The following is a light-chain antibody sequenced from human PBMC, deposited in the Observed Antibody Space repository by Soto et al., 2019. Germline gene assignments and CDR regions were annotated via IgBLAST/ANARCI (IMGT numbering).Light chain of an antibody. J-gene: IGKJ2*01. V-gene: IGKV3-20*01. CDR3: QQYGSSPYT. CDR1: QSVTGAY. Sequence: EIVLTQSPGTLSVSPGERATLSCRASQSVTGAYLAWYQQKPGQAPRLLIYDTSSRATGIPDRFSGSGSGTDFTLTISRVEPEDFALYSCQQYGSSPYTFGQGTQLEIK. CDR2: DTS.